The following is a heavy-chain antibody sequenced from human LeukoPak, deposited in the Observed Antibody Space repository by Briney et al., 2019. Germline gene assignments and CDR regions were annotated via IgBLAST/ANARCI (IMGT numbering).Heavy chain of an antibody. V-gene: IGHV4-34*01. CDR3: ASRPHVLGHRH. CDR2: INHSGST. J-gene: IGHJ1*01. Sequence: GSLRLSCAASGLTGSHNYVSWVRQAPGKGLEWIGEINHSGSTNYNPSLKSRVTISVDTSKNQFSLKLSSVTAADTAVYYCASRPHVLGHRHWGQGTLVTVSS. D-gene: IGHD3-16*01. CDR1: GLTGSHNY.